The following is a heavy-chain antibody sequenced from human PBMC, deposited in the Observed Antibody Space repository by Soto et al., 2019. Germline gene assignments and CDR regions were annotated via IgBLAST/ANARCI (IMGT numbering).Heavy chain of an antibody. D-gene: IGHD3-10*01. CDR2: ISSKGGST. CDR3: ARALWFEYGMDV. J-gene: IGHJ6*02. CDR1: GFTFSSDA. Sequence: EVQLVESGGGLVQPGGSLRLSSAASGFTFSSDAMHWVRQAPGSGLQYVSAISSKGGSTYYSNSVTSRFTISRDNYKNPLYLQMGSLRAEDMAVYYGARALWFEYGMDVWGQGTTVTVSS. V-gene: IGHV3-64*01.